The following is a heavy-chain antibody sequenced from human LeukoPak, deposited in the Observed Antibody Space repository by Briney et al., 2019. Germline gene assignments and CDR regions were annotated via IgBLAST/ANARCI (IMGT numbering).Heavy chain of an antibody. D-gene: IGHD1-1*01. CDR2: MDPNSNKT. CDR3: ARVQETGTADFDY. J-gene: IGHJ4*02. V-gene: IGHV1-8*01. Sequence: ASVKVSCKASGYTFTRYDINWVRQATGQGLEWMGWMDPNSNKTGYAQKFQGRVTMTRNTSISTAYMELSSLRSEDTAVYYCARVQETGTADFDYWGQGTLVTVSS. CDR1: GYTFTRYD.